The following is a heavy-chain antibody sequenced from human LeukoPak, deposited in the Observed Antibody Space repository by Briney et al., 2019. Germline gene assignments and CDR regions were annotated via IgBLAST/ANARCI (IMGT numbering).Heavy chain of an antibody. J-gene: IGHJ4*02. CDR1: GGSISSGGYS. CDR2: IYHSGST. Sequence: SETLSLTCAVSGGSISSGGYSWSWIRQPPGKGLEWIGYIYHSGSTYYNPSLKSRVTISVDRSKNQFSLKLSSVTAADTAVYYCARGRMYRTTVTPNFDYWGQGTLVTVSS. V-gene: IGHV4-30-2*01. CDR3: ARGRMYRTTVTPNFDY. D-gene: IGHD4-17*01.